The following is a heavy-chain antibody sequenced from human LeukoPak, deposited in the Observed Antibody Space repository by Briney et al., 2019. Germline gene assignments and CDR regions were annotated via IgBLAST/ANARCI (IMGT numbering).Heavy chain of an antibody. V-gene: IGHV4-34*01. CDR1: GGSFSGYY. Sequence: SETLSLTCAVYGGSFSGYYWSWIRQPPGKGLEWIGEINHSGSTNYNPSLKSRVTITVDTSKNQFSLKLSSVTAADTAVYYCARAYSSSWYFDYWGQGTLVTVSS. D-gene: IGHD6-13*01. CDR3: ARAYSSSWYFDY. J-gene: IGHJ4*02. CDR2: INHSGST.